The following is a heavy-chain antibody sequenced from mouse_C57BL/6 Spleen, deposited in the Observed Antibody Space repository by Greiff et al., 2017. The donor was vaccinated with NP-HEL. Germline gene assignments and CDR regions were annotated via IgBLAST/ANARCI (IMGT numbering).Heavy chain of an antibody. CDR2: IWSGGST. D-gene: IGHD2-1*01. Sequence: VMLVESGPGLVQPSQSLSITCTVSGFSLTSYGVHWVRQSPGKGLEWLGVIWSGGSTDYNAAFISRLSISKDNSKSQVFFKMNSLQADDTAIYYCARKMVTPTLYAMDYWGQGTSVTVSS. CDR3: ARKMVTPTLYAMDY. CDR1: GFSLTSYG. V-gene: IGHV2-2*01. J-gene: IGHJ4*01.